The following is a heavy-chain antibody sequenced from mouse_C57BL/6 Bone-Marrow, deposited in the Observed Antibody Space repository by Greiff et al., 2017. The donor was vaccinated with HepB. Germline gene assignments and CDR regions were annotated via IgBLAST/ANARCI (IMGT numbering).Heavy chain of an antibody. CDR2: IYPRSGNT. D-gene: IGHD1-1*01. CDR1: GYTFTSYG. J-gene: IGHJ1*03. CDR3: ARGRDYYGSSLYWYFDV. V-gene: IGHV1-81*01. Sequence: VQLQESGAELARPGASVKLSCKASGYTFTSYGISWVKQRTGQGLEWIGEIYPRSGNTYYNEKFKGKATLTVDKSSSTAYRQLSSLTSEDSAVYYCARGRDYYGSSLYWYFDVWGTGTTVTVSS.